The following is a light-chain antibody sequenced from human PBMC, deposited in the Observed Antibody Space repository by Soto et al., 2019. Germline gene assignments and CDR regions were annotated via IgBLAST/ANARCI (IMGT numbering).Light chain of an antibody. J-gene: IGLJ2*01. Sequence: HTVVTQEPSLTVSPGGTVTLTCASSTGAVTSDYFPNWIQQKPGQTPRSLIYNTNNKYSWTPARFSGYLLGGKAALTLSDVQPEDEADYYCLLYYSGHVRLFGGGTKLTVL. CDR2: NTN. CDR3: LLYYSGHVRL. CDR1: TGAVTSDYF. V-gene: IGLV7-43*01.